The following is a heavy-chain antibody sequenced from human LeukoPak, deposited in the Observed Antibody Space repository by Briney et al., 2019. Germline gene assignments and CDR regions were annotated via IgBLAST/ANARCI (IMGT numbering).Heavy chain of an antibody. CDR3: AKDLGIVVVPAASSH. V-gene: IGHV3-30*02. Sequence: GSLRLSCAASGFTFSSYGMHWVRQAPGKGLEWVAFIRYDGSNKYYADSVKGRFTISRDNSKNTLYLQMNSLRAEDTAVYYCAKDLGIVVVPAASSHWGQGTLVTVSS. D-gene: IGHD2-2*01. CDR1: GFTFSSYG. CDR2: IRYDGSNK. J-gene: IGHJ4*02.